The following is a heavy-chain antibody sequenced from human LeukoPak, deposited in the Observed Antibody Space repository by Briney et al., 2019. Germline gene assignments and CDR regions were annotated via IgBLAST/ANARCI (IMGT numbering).Heavy chain of an antibody. CDR3: AKDLIGGPGDYDAFDI. CDR1: GFTFSYYW. Sequence: GGSLRLSCAASGFTFSYYWMHWVRQAPGKGLVWVSRIKSDGSITEYADSVKGRFTISRDNAKNTLYLQMNSLRAEDTAVYYCAKDLIGGPGDYDAFDIWGQGTMVTVSS. D-gene: IGHD4-17*01. CDR2: IKSDGSIT. J-gene: IGHJ3*02. V-gene: IGHV3-74*01.